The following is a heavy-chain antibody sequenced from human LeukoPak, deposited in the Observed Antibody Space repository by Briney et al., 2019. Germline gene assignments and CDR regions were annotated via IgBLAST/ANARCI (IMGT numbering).Heavy chain of an antibody. Sequence: PGKALRLSCAASGFTFSRYAMHGVRQAPGKGLEGVAGLPYHGSNQYYADAIKGRFTISIDNSNNTLYVHMNNLRPEYKAVYYCASDPFDSSGYYPLDYWGQGNLVTVSS. D-gene: IGHD3-22*01. CDR2: LPYHGSNQ. CDR3: ASDPFDSSGYYPLDY. CDR1: GFTFSRYA. J-gene: IGHJ4*02. V-gene: IGHV3-30-3*01.